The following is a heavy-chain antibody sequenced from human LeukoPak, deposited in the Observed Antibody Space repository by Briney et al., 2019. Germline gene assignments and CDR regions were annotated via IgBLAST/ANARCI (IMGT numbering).Heavy chain of an antibody. CDR3: AREMDEWELLLDY. D-gene: IGHD1-26*01. CDR1: GFTFSSYA. CDR2: ISYDGSNK. Sequence: GGSLRLSCAASGFTFSSYAMHWVRQAPGKGLEWVAVISYDGSNKYYADSVKGRFTISRDNSKNTLYLQMNSLRAEDTAVYYCAREMDEWELLLDYWGQGTLVTVSS. V-gene: IGHV3-30-3*01. J-gene: IGHJ4*02.